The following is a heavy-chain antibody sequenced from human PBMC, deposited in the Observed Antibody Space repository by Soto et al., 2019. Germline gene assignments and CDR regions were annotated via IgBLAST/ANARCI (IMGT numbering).Heavy chain of an antibody. V-gene: IGHV1-69*06. CDR2: IIPIFGTA. Sequence: ASVRVSCKASGGTFSSYAISWVRQAPGQGLEWMGGIIPIFGTANYAQKFQGRVTITADKSTSTAYMELSSLRSEDTAVYYCAISKGFPPPYGMDVWGQGTTVTVSS. J-gene: IGHJ6*02. CDR1: GGTFSSYA. CDR3: AISKGFPPPYGMDV. D-gene: IGHD3-10*01.